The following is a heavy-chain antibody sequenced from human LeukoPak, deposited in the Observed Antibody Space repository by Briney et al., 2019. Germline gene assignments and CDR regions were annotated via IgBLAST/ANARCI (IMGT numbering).Heavy chain of an antibody. CDR2: ISGSGGST. D-gene: IGHD3-10*01. CDR3: ARSLRVRGVPDYMDV. V-gene: IGHV3-23*01. J-gene: IGHJ6*03. Sequence: GGSLRLSCAASGFTFSSYAMSWVRQAPGKGLEWVSAISGSGGSTYYADTVKGRFTISRDNSKNMVYLQMNSLRAEDTAVYYCARSLRVRGVPDYMDVWGKETTVTISS. CDR1: GFTFSSYA.